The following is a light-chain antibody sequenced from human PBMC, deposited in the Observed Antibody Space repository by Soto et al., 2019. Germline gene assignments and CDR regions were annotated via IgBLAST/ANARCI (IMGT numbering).Light chain of an antibody. CDR3: QLYASPSWT. Sequence: SGLTQYTGTLALSPGERATLSFRASQSVTSNYLAWYQQKPGQAPRLLIFGASSRATGIPDKFSGSGSGTDFTLTIILLEPDDCARYYSQLYASPSWTSAEGAKA. J-gene: IGKJ1*01. V-gene: IGKV3-20*01. CDR1: QSVTSNY. CDR2: GAS.